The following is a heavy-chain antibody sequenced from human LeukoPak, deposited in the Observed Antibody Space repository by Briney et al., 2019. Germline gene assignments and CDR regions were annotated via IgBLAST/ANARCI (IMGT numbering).Heavy chain of an antibody. V-gene: IGHV4-39*07. CDR3: ARVRVAAAGWSKYYFDY. Sequence: SETLSLTCTVSGGSISSSTYYWGWIRQPPGKGLEWIGNIYYIGSTYYNPSLKSRVTISVDTSKNQFSLKLSSVTAADTAVYYCARVRVAAAGWSKYYFDYWGQGTLVTVSS. CDR2: IYYIGST. CDR1: GGSISSSTYY. D-gene: IGHD6-13*01. J-gene: IGHJ4*02.